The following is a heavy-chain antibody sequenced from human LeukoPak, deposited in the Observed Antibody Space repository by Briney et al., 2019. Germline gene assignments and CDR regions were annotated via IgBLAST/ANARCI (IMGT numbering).Heavy chain of an antibody. J-gene: IGHJ3*02. V-gene: IGHV4-59*01. CDR3: ARERLWGGDYDEKAFDI. D-gene: IGHD4-17*01. CDR1: GGSISSYY. CDR2: IYDSGST. Sequence: SETLSLTCTVSGGSISSYYWSWIRQPPGKGLEWIGYIYDSGSTNYNPSLKSRVTISVDTSKNQVSLKLRSVTAADTAVYYCARERLWGGDYDEKAFDIWGQGTMVTVSS.